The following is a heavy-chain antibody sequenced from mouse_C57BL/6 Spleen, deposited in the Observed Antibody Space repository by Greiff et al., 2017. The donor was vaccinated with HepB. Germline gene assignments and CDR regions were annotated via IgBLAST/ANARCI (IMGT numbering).Heavy chain of an antibody. CDR1: GYAFSSSG. D-gene: IGHD4-1*01. CDR2: IYPGDGDT. CDR3: ARNWDPWFAY. V-gene: IGHV1-82*01. Sequence: QVQLQQSGPELVKPGASVKISCKASGYAFSSSGMNWVRQRPGKGLEWIGRIYPGDGDTTNNGKFKGKATLTAENSSSTAYIQLSSLTSEDSAVYFCARNWDPWFAYWDQGTLVTVSA. J-gene: IGHJ3*01.